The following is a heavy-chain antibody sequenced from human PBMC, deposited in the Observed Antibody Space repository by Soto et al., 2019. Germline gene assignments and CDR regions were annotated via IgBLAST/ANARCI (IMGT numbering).Heavy chain of an antibody. V-gene: IGHV1-2*02. CDR2: INPATGAA. D-gene: IGHD3-3*01. Sequence: QLHLVQSGAVVKKPGASVTVSCSASGYPVTAYYMHWVRQAPGRGLGWMGGINPATGAAKYTQTFQGRVTMTRDTSTSTVFRELGGLTSEDTAVFYCARGGGVGVAGSAAFDMWGQGTLVTVSS. CDR1: GYPVTAYY. J-gene: IGHJ3*02. CDR3: ARGGGVGVAGSAAFDM.